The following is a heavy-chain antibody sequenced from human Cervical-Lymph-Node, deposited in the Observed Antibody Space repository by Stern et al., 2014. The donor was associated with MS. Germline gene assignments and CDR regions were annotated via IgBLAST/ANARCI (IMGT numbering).Heavy chain of an antibody. J-gene: IGHJ4*02. Sequence: QLVESGGVVVQPGGSLRLSCAASGFTFDDYTMHWVRQAPGKGLEWVSLISWDGGSTYYADSVKGRFTISRDNSKNSLYLQMNSLRTEDTALYYCAKDRWELLREGYYFDYWGQGTLVTVSS. CDR2: ISWDGGST. CDR1: GFTFDDYT. D-gene: IGHD1-26*01. V-gene: IGHV3-43*01. CDR3: AKDRWELLREGYYFDY.